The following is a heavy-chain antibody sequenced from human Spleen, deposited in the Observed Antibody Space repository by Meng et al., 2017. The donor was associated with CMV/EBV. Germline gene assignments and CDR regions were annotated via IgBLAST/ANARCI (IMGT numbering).Heavy chain of an antibody. Sequence: GESLKISCAASGFTFSSYWMHWVRQAPGKGLVWVSRINSDGSSTSYADSVKGRFTISRDNSKNTLYLQMNSLRAEDTAVYYCARNYDFWSGSYYYYGMDVWGQGTTVTVSS. V-gene: IGHV3-74*01. CDR2: INSDGSST. CDR3: ARNYDFWSGSYYYYGMDV. CDR1: GFTFSSYW. J-gene: IGHJ6*02. D-gene: IGHD3-3*01.